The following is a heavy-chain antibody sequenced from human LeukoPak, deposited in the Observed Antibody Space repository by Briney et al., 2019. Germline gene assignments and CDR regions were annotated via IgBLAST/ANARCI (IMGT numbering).Heavy chain of an antibody. V-gene: IGHV1-46*01. Sequence: ASVQVSCKASGYTFTSHYLHWVRQAPGQGLEWMGIINPSGGSPSYAQKFQDRVTMTRDTSTSTVYMELSSPTSEDTAVYYCARGPSGYSSGWYAYWGQGTLVTVSS. J-gene: IGHJ4*02. CDR1: GYTFTSHY. CDR2: INPSGGSP. D-gene: IGHD6-19*01. CDR3: ARGPSGYSSGWYAY.